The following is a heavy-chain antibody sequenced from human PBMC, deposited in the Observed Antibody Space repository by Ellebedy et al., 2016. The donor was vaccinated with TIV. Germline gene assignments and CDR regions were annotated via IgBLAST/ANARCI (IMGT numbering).Heavy chain of an antibody. CDR2: IYTSGIT. Sequence: SETLSLXCTVSGGSISLMSHYWAWIRQPPGKGLEWLGSIYTSGITHYNQSLQSRVTISVVPSRNQFSLRLSSVTAADTAVYYCARDWVDTSMVTLFDYWGQGTLVTVSS. J-gene: IGHJ4*02. CDR3: ARDWVDTSMVTLFDY. V-gene: IGHV4-39*07. D-gene: IGHD5-18*01. CDR1: GGSISLMSHY.